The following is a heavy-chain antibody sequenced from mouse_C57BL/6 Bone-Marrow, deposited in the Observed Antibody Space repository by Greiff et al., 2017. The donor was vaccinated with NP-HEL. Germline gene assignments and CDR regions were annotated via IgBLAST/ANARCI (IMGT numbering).Heavy chain of an antibody. D-gene: IGHD2-4*01. J-gene: IGHJ4*01. CDR3: ARWGLRRDYYAMDY. CDR2: IYPRSGNT. Sequence: VQGVESGAELARPGASVKLSCKASGYTFTSYGISWVKQRTGQGLEWIGEIYPRSGNTYYNEKFKGKATLTADKSSSTAYMELRSLTSEDSAVYFCARWGLRRDYYAMDYWGQGTSVTVSS. V-gene: IGHV1-81*01. CDR1: GYTFTSYG.